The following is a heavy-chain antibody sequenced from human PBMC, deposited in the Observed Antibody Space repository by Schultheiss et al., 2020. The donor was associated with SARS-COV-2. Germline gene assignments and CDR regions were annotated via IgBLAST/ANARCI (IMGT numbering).Heavy chain of an antibody. Sequence: GGSLRLSCAASGFTFKNFGMSWVRQAPGKGLEWVAAITGSGTSTNYADSVKGRFTISRDNSKSMVYLQMNSLTVDDTAVYYCAKRPFTFGGIIVYFDYWGQGNLVTVSS. D-gene: IGHD3-16*02. V-gene: IGHV3-23*01. J-gene: IGHJ4*02. CDR1: GFTFKNFG. CDR3: AKRPFTFGGIIVYFDY. CDR2: ITGSGTST.